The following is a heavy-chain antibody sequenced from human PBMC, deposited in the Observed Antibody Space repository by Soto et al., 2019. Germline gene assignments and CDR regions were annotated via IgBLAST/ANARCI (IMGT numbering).Heavy chain of an antibody. V-gene: IGHV1-58*01. CDR2: IVVGSGNT. D-gene: IGHD2-2*01. Sequence: SVKVSCKASGFTFTSSAVQWVRQARGQRLEWIGWIVVGSGNTNYAQKFQERVTITRDMSTSTAYMELSSLRSEDTAAYYCAADRHCSSTSCYVYGMDVWGQGTTVTVSS. J-gene: IGHJ6*02. CDR1: GFTFTSSA. CDR3: AADRHCSSTSCYVYGMDV.